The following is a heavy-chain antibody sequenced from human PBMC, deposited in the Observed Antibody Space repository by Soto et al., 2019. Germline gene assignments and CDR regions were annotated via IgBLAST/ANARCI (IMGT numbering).Heavy chain of an antibody. CDR2: MNPGSGDT. D-gene: IGHD3-10*01. V-gene: IGHV1-8*01. CDR3: ARMATLGSLNWFDP. CDR1: GSSFTNND. J-gene: IGHJ5*02. Sequence: ASVSGSCKASGSSFTNNDVTWVRQAPGQGLEWMGWMNPGSGDTGYAQKFQGRVTMTRDISIATAYMELSSLRSDDTAIYYCARMATLGSLNWFDPWGQGTLVTVSS.